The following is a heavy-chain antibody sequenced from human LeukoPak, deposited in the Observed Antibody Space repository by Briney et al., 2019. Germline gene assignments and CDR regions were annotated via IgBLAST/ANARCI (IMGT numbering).Heavy chain of an antibody. CDR3: ARRIVVTRGFDY. D-gene: IGHD4-23*01. Sequence: SETLSLTCTVSGGSISSSSYYWGWIRQPPGKGLEWIGSTYYSGSTYYNPSLKSRVTISVDTSKNQFSLKLSSVTAADTAVYYCARRIVVTRGFDYWGQGTLVTVSS. V-gene: IGHV4-39*01. CDR2: TYYSGST. J-gene: IGHJ4*02. CDR1: GGSISSSSYY.